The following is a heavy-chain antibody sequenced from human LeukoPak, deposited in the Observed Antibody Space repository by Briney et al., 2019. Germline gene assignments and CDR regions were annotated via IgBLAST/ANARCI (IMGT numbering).Heavy chain of an antibody. CDR3: ARGVPAAGGPYYYYYMDV. CDR1: DSSFSTYY. Sequence: PSETLSLTGTVPDSSFSTYYWSWIRQPPGKGLKGIGYIYSSVSTNYTPSLKSRVTISVATSKNQSSLKLSSVTAADTAVYYCARGVPAAGGPYYYYYMDVWGKGTTVTVSS. D-gene: IGHD2-2*01. J-gene: IGHJ6*03. CDR2: IYSSVST. V-gene: IGHV4-59*12.